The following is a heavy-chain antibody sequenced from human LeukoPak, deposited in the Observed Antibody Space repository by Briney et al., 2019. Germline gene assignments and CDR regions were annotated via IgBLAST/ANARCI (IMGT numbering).Heavy chain of an antibody. D-gene: IGHD3-22*01. CDR1: GGSISSYY. V-gene: IGHV4-59*01. J-gene: IGHJ2*01. CDR3: ARDPSPRYYYDSSGSTEYFDL. CDR2: IYYSGST. Sequence: SETLSLTCTVSGGSISSYYWSWIRQPPGKGLEWIGYIYYSGSTNYNPSLKSQVTISVDTSKNQFSLKLSSVTAADTAVYYCARDPSPRYYYDSSGSTEYFDLWGRGTLVTVSS.